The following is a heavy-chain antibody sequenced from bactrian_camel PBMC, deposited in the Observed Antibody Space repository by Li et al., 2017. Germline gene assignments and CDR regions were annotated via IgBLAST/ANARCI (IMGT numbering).Heavy chain of an antibody. V-gene: IGHV3S53*01. J-gene: IGHJ4*01. Sequence: HVQLVESGGGSVQAGGSLKLSCAASGAIPSRCTMAWIRQAPGKERELVSSISRDGTTRYADSVKGRFTIAQDHAKNTLYLQMDNLKPEDTATYYCAAEARGSRPFGLAWTDPEEYTRWGRGTQVTVS. CDR2: ISRDGTT. CDR1: GAIPSRCT. CDR3: AAEARGSRPFGLAWTDPEEYTR. D-gene: IGHD1*01.